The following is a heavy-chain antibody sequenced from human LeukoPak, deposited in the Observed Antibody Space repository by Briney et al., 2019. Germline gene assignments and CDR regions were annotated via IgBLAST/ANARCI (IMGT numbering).Heavy chain of an antibody. D-gene: IGHD1-26*01. V-gene: IGHV3-7*01. Sequence: PGGSLRLSCAASGFTFSTYWMSWVRQAPGKGLEWVANIQQDGSEKYYVDSVKGRFTISRDNAKNSVYLQMNSLRAEDTAVYYCARDKRVGPTLFDSWGQGTLVTVSS. CDR3: ARDKRVGPTLFDS. CDR2: IQQDGSEK. J-gene: IGHJ4*02. CDR1: GFTFSTYW.